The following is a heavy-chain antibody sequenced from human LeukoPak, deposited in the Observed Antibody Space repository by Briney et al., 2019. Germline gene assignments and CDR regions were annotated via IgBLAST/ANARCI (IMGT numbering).Heavy chain of an antibody. D-gene: IGHD3-10*01. J-gene: IGHJ4*02. Sequence: GGSLRLSCAASGFTFSSYWMHWVRQAPGKGLVWVSRIRTDGTITTYADSVKGRFSISRDNAKNTLYLQMNSLRAEDTAVYYCARPGGVSGSWGQGTLVTVSS. CDR1: GFTFSSYW. CDR2: IRTDGTIT. CDR3: ARPGGVSGS. V-gene: IGHV3-74*01.